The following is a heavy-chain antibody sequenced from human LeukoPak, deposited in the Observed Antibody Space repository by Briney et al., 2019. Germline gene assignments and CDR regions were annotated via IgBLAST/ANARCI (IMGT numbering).Heavy chain of an antibody. D-gene: IGHD2-2*01. J-gene: IGHJ1*01. Sequence: PSETLSLTCTVSGGSISSSSYYWGWIRQPPGKGLEWIGSIYYSGSTYYNPSLKSRVTISVDTSKNQFSLKLSSVTAADTAVYYCARVGWGPAATNPYAEYFQHWGQGTLVTVSS. CDR1: GGSISSSSYY. CDR2: IYYSGST. CDR3: ARVGWGPAATNPYAEYFQH. V-gene: IGHV4-39*01.